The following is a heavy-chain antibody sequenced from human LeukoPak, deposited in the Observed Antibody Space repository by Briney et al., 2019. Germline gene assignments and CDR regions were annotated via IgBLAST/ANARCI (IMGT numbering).Heavy chain of an antibody. V-gene: IGHV4-59*08. J-gene: IGHJ6*02. CDR1: GGSISSYY. D-gene: IGHD2-2*01. CDR2: ISYSGST. CDR3: ARGYCSSTACYYNGMDV. Sequence: SETLSLTCTVSGGSISSYYWSWIRQPPGKGLEWIGYISYSGSTNYNPSLKSRVTISLDTSKNQFSLQLTSVTATDTAVYYCARGYCSSTACYYNGMDVWGQGTTVTVSS.